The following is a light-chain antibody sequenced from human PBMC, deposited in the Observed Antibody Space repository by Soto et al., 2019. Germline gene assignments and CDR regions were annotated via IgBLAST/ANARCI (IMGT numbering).Light chain of an antibody. CDR1: SSDVGNYNY. CDR3: SSYAGNNNLV. J-gene: IGLJ2*01. CDR2: EVS. Sequence: QSVLTQPPSASGSPGQSVTISCTGTSSDVGNYNYVSWYQQHPGKAPKLMIYEVSKRPSGVPDRFSGSKSGNTASLTVSGLQAEDEADYYCSSYAGNNNLVFGGGTKLTV. V-gene: IGLV2-8*01.